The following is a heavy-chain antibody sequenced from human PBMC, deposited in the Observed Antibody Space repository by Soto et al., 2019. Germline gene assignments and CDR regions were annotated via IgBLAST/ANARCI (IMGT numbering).Heavy chain of an antibody. J-gene: IGHJ6*02. Sequence: QVQLVQSGPEVKKPGASVKVSCKASGYTFTSFGISWMRQAPGQGLEWMGWISGYNGQTNYAQKFRGRVTFSTDTSTTTGYMELRSLRSDDTAMYYCARDGRKQLWAEGLNAMDVWGQGTTVTVSS. CDR2: ISGYNGQT. D-gene: IGHD5-18*01. CDR3: ARDGRKQLWAEGLNAMDV. CDR1: GYTFTSFG. V-gene: IGHV1-18*01.